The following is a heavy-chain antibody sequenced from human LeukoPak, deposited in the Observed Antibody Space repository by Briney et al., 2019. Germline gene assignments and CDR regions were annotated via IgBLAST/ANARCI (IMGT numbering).Heavy chain of an antibody. CDR3: ARDGIAVAGTVY. Sequence: SVKVSFKASGGTFSSYAISWVRQAPGQGGEWMGGIIPIFGTANYAQKFQGRVTITADESTSTAYMELSSLRSEDTAVYYCARDGIAVAGTVYWGQGTLVTVSS. CDR1: GGTFSSYA. D-gene: IGHD6-19*01. V-gene: IGHV1-69*13. CDR2: IIPIFGTA. J-gene: IGHJ4*02.